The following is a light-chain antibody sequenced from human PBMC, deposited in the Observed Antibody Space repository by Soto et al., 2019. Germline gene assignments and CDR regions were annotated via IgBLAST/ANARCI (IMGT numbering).Light chain of an antibody. CDR2: EVS. Sequence: QSVLTQPASVSGSPGQSITISCTGSSSDVGAYRYVSGFQQHPGRAPKLIIYEVSNRPSGVSDRFAGSKSGNTASLTIAGLKAEDEADYHGSSYTTTTARVYGGGTKLTV. CDR1: SSDVGAYRY. V-gene: IGLV2-14*01. CDR3: SSYTTTTARV. J-gene: IGLJ3*02.